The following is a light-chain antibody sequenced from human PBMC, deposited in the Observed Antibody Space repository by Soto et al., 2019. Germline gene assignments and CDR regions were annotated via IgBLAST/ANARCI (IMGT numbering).Light chain of an antibody. J-gene: IGKJ1*01. Sequence: DIQMTQSPSSLSASVGDRVTITCRASQSISSYLNWYQQKPVKAPKLLIYAASSLQSGVPSRFSGSGSGTEFILAISSLQPDDFATYYCQQYNSYPWTFGQGTKVDIK. CDR1: QSISSY. CDR2: AAS. CDR3: QQYNSYPWT. V-gene: IGKV1-39*01.